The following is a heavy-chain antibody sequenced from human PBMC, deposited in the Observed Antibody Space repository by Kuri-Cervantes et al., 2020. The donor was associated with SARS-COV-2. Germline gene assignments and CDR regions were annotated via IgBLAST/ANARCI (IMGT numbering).Heavy chain of an antibody. CDR2: INHRGST. V-gene: IGHV4-34*01. D-gene: IGHD3-3*01. Sequence: SETLSLTCAVYGGSFSGYYWSWIRQPPGRGLEWIGEINHRGSTNYNPSLESRVTMSVDTSRNQFSLKLSSVTAADTAVYYCAREGGYDFWSGYPLNYYMDVWGKGTTVTVSS. CDR3: AREGGYDFWSGYPLNYYMDV. CDR1: GGSFSGYY. J-gene: IGHJ6*03.